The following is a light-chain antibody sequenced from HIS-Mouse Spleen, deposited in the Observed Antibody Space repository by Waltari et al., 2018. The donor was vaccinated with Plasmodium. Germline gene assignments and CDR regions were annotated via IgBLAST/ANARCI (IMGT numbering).Light chain of an antibody. CDR1: QSVSSSY. CDR2: GAS. J-gene: IGKJ2*01. Sequence: EIVLTKSPGTLSVSPGERATLSCRASQSVSSSYLAWYQQKPGQAPRLLIYGASSRATGIPDRFSGSGSGTDFTLTISRLEPEDFAVYYCQQYGSSPYTFGQGTKLEIK. CDR3: QQYGSSPYT. V-gene: IGKV3-20*01.